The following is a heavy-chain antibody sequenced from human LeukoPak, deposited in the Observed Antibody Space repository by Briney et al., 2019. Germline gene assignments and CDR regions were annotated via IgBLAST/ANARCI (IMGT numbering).Heavy chain of an antibody. D-gene: IGHD3-22*01. Sequence: GGSLRLSCAASGFTFSSYAMHWVRQAPGKGLEWVAVISYDGSNKYYADSVKGRFTISRDNSKNTLYLQMNSLRAEDTAVYYCAKLSEVPKYYYDSSGYDYWGQGTLVTVSS. CDR2: ISYDGSNK. CDR1: GFTFSSYA. V-gene: IGHV3-30-3*02. CDR3: AKLSEVPKYYYDSSGYDY. J-gene: IGHJ4*02.